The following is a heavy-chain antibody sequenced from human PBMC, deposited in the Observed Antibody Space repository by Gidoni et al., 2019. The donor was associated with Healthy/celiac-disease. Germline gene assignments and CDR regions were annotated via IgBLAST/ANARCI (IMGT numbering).Heavy chain of an antibody. CDR1: GGSISSSSYY. CDR2: IYYSGST. CDR3: ARQTVSGWYKGDFDY. V-gene: IGHV4-39*01. D-gene: IGHD6-19*01. Sequence: QLQLQESGPGLVKPSETLSLTCTVSGGSISSSSYYWGWIRQPPGKGLEWIGSIYYSGSTYYNPSLKSRVTISVDTSKNQFSLKLSSVTAADTAVYYCARQTVSGWYKGDFDYWGQGTLVTVSS. J-gene: IGHJ4*02.